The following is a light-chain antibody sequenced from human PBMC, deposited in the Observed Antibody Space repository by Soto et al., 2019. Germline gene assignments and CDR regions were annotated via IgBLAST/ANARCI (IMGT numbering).Light chain of an antibody. Sequence: EIVMTQSPATLSFSPGERATLSCRASQSVGKYLVWYQQKPGQAPRLLIYDASNRATGIPARFSGSGSGTEFTLTISSLKPDDFATYYCQQYQSYSRTFGQGTKVDIK. CDR3: QQYQSYSRT. CDR1: QSVGKY. J-gene: IGKJ1*01. V-gene: IGKV3-11*01. CDR2: DAS.